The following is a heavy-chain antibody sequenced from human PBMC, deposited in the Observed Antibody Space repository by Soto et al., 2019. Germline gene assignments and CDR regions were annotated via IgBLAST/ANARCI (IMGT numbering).Heavy chain of an antibody. J-gene: IGHJ4*02. V-gene: IGHV3-30-3*01. D-gene: IGHD4-17*01. CDR2: ISYDGSNK. CDR3: ARDPMVTTEPRYYFDY. CDR1: GFTFSSYA. Sequence: QVQLVESGGGVVQPGRSLRLSCAASGFTFSSYAMHWVRQAPGKGLEWVAVISYDGSNKYYADSVKGRFTISRDNSKNTLYLQMNSLRAEDTAVYYCARDPMVTTEPRYYFDYWGQGTLVTVSS.